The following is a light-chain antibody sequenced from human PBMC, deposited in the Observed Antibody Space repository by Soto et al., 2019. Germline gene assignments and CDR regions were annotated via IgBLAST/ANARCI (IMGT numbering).Light chain of an antibody. CDR3: QQTYSTPPLT. J-gene: IGKJ4*01. CDR1: QSITTY. Sequence: DIQMTQSPSSLSASVGDRVTITCRASQSITTYLNWYQQKPWTAPKLLIYAASSLESGVPSRFSGSGSGTDFTLTISSLQPEDFATYFCQQTYSTPPLTFGGGTKVEIK. V-gene: IGKV1-39*01. CDR2: AAS.